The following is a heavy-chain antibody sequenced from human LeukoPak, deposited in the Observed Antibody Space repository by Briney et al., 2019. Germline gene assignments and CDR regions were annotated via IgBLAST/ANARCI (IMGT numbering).Heavy chain of an antibody. CDR1: GVSFSGYY. Sequence: SETLSLTCAVYGVSFSGYYWSWIRQPPGKGLDWLGEINHSGSTNYNPSLKSRVTISVDTSKNQFSLKLSSVTAADTAVYYCARGPSGVVPAAIGGCWFDPWGQGTLVTVSS. CDR2: INHSGST. D-gene: IGHD2-2*01. J-gene: IGHJ5*02. CDR3: ARGPSGVVPAAIGGCWFDP. V-gene: IGHV4-34*01.